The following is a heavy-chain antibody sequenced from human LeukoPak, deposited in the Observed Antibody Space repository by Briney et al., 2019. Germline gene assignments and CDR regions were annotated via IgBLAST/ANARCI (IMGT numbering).Heavy chain of an antibody. Sequence: GASVTVSCTASGYTFTNYVISWVRQAPGQGLEWMGWISVYDANTKYAQKVQGRVTLTTDPYTSTAYIAVTSLRSDDPAVHYCARGPHTITIRLVSWGQGTLVTVSS. D-gene: IGHD4-11*01. J-gene: IGHJ5*02. V-gene: IGHV1-18*01. CDR3: ARGPHTITIRLVS. CDR2: ISVYDANT. CDR1: GYTFTNYV.